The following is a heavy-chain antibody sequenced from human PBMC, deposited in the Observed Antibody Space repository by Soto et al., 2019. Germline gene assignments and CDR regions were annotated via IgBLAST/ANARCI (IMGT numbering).Heavy chain of an antibody. CDR2: IYHSGRT. CDR1: GGSISSSNW. V-gene: IGHV4-4*02. D-gene: IGHD1-26*01. Sequence: QVQLQESGPGLVKPSGTLSLTCAVSGGSISSSNWWRWVRQPPGKGLEWIEEIYHSGRTNYNPSLKSRVTISVDKSKNQFSLKLSSVTAADTAVYYCARAPSKNMLVGKVGYYYYGMDVWGQGTTVTVSS. CDR3: ARAPSKNMLVGKVGYYYYGMDV. J-gene: IGHJ6*02.